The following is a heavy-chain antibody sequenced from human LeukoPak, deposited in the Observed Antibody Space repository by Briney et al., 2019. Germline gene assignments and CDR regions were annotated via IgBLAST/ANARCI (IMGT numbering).Heavy chain of an antibody. J-gene: IGHJ3*02. Sequence: GESLKISCKGSGHSFTSYWIGWVRQMPGKGLEWMGIIYPGDSDTRYSPSFQGQVTISADKSISTAYLQWSSLKASDTAMYYCARPSPYCGGDCYPIDAFDIWGQGTMVTVSS. V-gene: IGHV5-51*01. CDR3: ARPSPYCGGDCYPIDAFDI. CDR1: GHSFTSYW. D-gene: IGHD2-21*02. CDR2: IYPGDSDT.